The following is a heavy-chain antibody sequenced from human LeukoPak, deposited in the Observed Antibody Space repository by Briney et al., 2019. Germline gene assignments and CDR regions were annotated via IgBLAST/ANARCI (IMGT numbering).Heavy chain of an antibody. CDR1: GGSISSGDYY. D-gene: IGHD6-19*01. Sequence: SETLSLTCTVSGGSISSGDYYWSWIRQPPGKGLEWIGYIYYSGSTYYNPSLKSRVTISVDTSKNQFSLKLSSVTAADTAVYYCARDGRYSSGWYPDYYYYYGMDVWGQGTTVTVSS. CDR3: ARDGRYSSGWYPDYYYYYGMDV. J-gene: IGHJ6*02. CDR2: IYYSGST. V-gene: IGHV4-30-4*02.